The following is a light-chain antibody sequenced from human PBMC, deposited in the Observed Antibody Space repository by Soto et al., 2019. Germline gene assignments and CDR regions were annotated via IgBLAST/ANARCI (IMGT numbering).Light chain of an antibody. CDR2: GVS. CDR3: QHYIDAPRT. J-gene: IGKJ1*01. CDR1: QTVNSNY. Sequence: EIILTQSPGTLALSPGDRATLSCRASQTVNSNYLAWYHQRPGQPPRLLIYGVSNRATGVPDRFSGDGSGTEFTLTIGRLDPDDFGVYYCQHYIDAPRTFGQGTKVEVK. V-gene: IGKV3-20*01.